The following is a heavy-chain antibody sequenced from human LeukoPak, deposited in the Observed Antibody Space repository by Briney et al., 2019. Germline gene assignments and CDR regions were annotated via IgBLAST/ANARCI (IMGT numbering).Heavy chain of an antibody. V-gene: IGHV4-59*12. D-gene: IGHD1-14*01. CDR1: GGSISSDY. CDR3: ARGNPSYFDY. J-gene: IGHJ4*02. Sequence: SETLSLTCTVSGGSISSDYWSWIRQPPGKGLEWIGYIYYSGSTYYNPSLKSRVTISVDTSKNQFSLKLSSVTAADTAVYYCARGNPSYFDYWGQGTLVTVSS. CDR2: IYYSGST.